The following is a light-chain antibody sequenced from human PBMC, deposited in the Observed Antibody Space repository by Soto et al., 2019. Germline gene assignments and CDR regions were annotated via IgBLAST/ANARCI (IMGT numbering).Light chain of an antibody. Sequence: EIVMTQSPATLSVSPGERATLSCRASQSINSDLAWYQQKPGQAPSLLIYGASTRATGIPARFSGSGSGTDFTLTISSLQSEDFAVYYCHQRSNWPPTFGPGTKVDIK. CDR1: QSINSD. CDR2: GAS. V-gene: IGKV3-15*01. J-gene: IGKJ3*01. CDR3: HQRSNWPPT.